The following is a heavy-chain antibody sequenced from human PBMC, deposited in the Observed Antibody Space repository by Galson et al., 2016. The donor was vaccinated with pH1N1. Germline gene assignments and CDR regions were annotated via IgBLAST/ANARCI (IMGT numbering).Heavy chain of an antibody. CDR3: ARGPQIGVVEAATPGWFDS. D-gene: IGHD2-15*01. CDR2: FNAVNGNT. Sequence: SVKVSCKASGYTFTSYVIHWVRQAPGQRLEWMGWFNAVNGNTKYSQKFQDRVTITTDTSASTAYMELSSLRSEDTALYYCARGPQIGVVEAATPGWFDSWGQGTQVTVSS. V-gene: IGHV1-3*01. J-gene: IGHJ5*01. CDR1: GYTFTSYV.